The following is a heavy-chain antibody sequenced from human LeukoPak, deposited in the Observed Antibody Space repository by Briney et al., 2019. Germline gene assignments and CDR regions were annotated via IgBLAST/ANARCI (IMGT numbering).Heavy chain of an antibody. CDR2: ISSSSSYI. J-gene: IGHJ4*02. Sequence: SGGSPRLSCAASGFTFSSSWMSWVRQAPGKGLEWVSSISSSSSYIYYADSVKGRFTISRDNAKNSLYLQMNSLRAEDTAVYYCVTNFDPDVDWGQGTLVTVSS. D-gene: IGHD3-9*01. CDR1: GFTFSSSW. CDR3: VTNFDPDVD. V-gene: IGHV3-21*01.